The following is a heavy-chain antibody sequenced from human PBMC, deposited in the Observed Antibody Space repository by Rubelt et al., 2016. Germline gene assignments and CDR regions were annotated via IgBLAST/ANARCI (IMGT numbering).Heavy chain of an antibody. CDR2: IYYSGSP. CDR3: ARGGSYWVDY. CDR1: SGFISSTDYY. Sequence: QLQLQESGPGLVKPSETLSLTCTVSSGFISSTDYYWGWIRQPPGKGLEWIGSIYYSGSPYYNPSLKTRVSISVDTSKNQFSLKLSSETAADTAVYYCARGGSYWVDYWGQGTLVTVSS. D-gene: IGHD1-26*01. V-gene: IGHV4-39*01. J-gene: IGHJ4*02.